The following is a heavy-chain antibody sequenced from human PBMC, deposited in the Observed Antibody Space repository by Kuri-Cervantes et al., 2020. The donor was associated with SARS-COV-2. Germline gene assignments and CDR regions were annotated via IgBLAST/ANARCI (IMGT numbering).Heavy chain of an antibody. CDR1: GFNFSRTD. D-gene: IGHD3-3*01. Sequence: LSLTCAASGFNFSRTDMNWVRQAPGKGLEWVSSISSSSSYIYYADSVKGRFTISRDNAKNSLYLQMNSLRAEDTAVYYCARPDDPITIFGVVIAGGMDVWGQGTTVTASS. V-gene: IGHV3-21*01. CDR2: ISSSSSYI. J-gene: IGHJ6*02. CDR3: ARPDDPITIFGVVIAGGMDV.